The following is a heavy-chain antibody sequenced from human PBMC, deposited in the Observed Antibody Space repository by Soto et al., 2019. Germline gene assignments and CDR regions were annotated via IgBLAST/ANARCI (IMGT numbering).Heavy chain of an antibody. J-gene: IGHJ4*02. Sequence: KPSETLPLTCAVYGGSFSGYYWSWIRQPPGKGLEWIGEINHSGSTNYNPSLKSRVTISVDTSKNQFSLKLSSVTAADTAVYYCARVYKIFGVVIIPGFVDYWGQGTLVTVSS. V-gene: IGHV4-34*01. CDR3: ARVYKIFGVVIIPGFVDY. CDR1: GGSFSGYY. CDR2: INHSGST. D-gene: IGHD3-3*01.